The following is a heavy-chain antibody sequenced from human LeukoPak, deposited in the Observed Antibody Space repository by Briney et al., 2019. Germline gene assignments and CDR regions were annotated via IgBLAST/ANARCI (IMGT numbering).Heavy chain of an antibody. Sequence: ASVKVSCKASGYTSTDYYIHWVRQAPGQGLEWMGIINPTGGSTSYAQTFQGRVTMTRDTSTSTVYIELSSLISEDTAVYYCAREHYYGSGSYSDYWGQGTLVTVPS. V-gene: IGHV1-46*01. CDR1: GYTSTDYY. CDR3: AREHYYGSGSYSDY. CDR2: INPTGGST. J-gene: IGHJ4*02. D-gene: IGHD3-10*01.